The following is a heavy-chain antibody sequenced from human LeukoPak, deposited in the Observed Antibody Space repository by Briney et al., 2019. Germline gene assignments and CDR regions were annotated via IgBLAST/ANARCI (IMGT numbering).Heavy chain of an antibody. CDR1: GGSISSYY. CDR3: ARHRGCSSTSCYSNRAFDI. D-gene: IGHD2-2*02. J-gene: IGHJ3*02. V-gene: IGHV4-4*09. CDR2: IYTSGST. Sequence: PSETLSLTCTVSGGSISSYYWSWIRQPPGKGLEWIGYIYTSGSTNYNPSPKSRVAISVDTSKNQFSLKLSSVTAADTAVYYCARHRGCSSTSCYSNRAFDIWGQGTMVTVSS.